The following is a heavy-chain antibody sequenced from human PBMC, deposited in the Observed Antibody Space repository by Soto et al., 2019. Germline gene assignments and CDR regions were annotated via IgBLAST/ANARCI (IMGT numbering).Heavy chain of an antibody. CDR2: MNPKRGGA. CDR3: TRENIENSDSLYDAFDI. V-gene: IGHV1-2*02. D-gene: IGHD2-15*01. J-gene: IGHJ3*02. CDR1: GYTFTDYY. Sequence: ASVKVSCKTSGYTFTDYYTHWVRQAPGQGLEWMGWMNPKRGGAYLAQKFQGRVTLTRDTSIGTAYIEVNSLTSDDTAVYFCTRENIENSDSLYDAFDIWGQGTTVTVSS.